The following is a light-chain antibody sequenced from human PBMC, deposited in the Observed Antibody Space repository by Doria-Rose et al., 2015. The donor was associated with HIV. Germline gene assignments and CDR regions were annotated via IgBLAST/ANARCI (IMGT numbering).Light chain of an antibody. V-gene: IGKV1-39*01. J-gene: IGKJ1*01. CDR1: QNINRF. CDR2: AAS. Sequence: TQSPSSLSASVGDRVTITCRASQNINRFLNWYQQKPGKVPKVLIYAASSLQSGVPSRFRGSGSGTDFTLTISSLQPEDFATYYCQQSFSTPRTFGQGTKVEIK. CDR3: QQSFSTPRT.